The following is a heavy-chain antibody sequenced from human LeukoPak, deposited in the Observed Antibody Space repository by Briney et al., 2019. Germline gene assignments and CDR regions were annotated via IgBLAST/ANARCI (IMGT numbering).Heavy chain of an antibody. CDR3: ATPSRHGSGSYHY. J-gene: IGHJ4*02. V-gene: IGHV1-8*01. Sequence: ASVKVSCKASGYTFTSYGINWVRQATGQGLEWMGWMNPNSGNTGYAQKFQGRVTMTRNTSISTAYMELSSLRSEDTAVYYCATPSRHGSGSYHYWGQGTLVTVSS. D-gene: IGHD3-10*01. CDR1: GYTFTSYG. CDR2: MNPNSGNT.